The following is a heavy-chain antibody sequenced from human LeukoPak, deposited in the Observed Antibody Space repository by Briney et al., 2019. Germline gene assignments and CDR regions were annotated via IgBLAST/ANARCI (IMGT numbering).Heavy chain of an antibody. J-gene: IGHJ4*02. CDR2: IYYSGST. V-gene: IGHV4-39*07. D-gene: IGHD3-22*01. CDR1: GGSISSSSYY. Sequence: SETLSLTRTVSGGSISSSSYYWGWIRQPPGKGLESIRSIYYSGSTYYNPSLKSRVTISVDTPKNQFSLKLSSVTAADTAVYYCARVNGDYYDSSGREIDYWGQGTLVTVSS. CDR3: ARVNGDYYDSSGREIDY.